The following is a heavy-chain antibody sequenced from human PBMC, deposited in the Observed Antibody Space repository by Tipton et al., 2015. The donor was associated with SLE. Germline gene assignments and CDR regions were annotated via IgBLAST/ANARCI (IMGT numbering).Heavy chain of an antibody. D-gene: IGHD3-3*01. CDR3: ARGDFWSGYYTP. V-gene: IGHV4-4*07. CDR1: GGSISSYY. J-gene: IGHJ5*02. Sequence: TLSLTCTVSGGSISSYYWSWIRQPAGKGLEWFGRIYTSGSTNYNPSLKSRVTISVDTSKNQFSLKLSSVTAADTAVYYCARGDFWSGYYTPWGQGTLVTVSS. CDR2: IYTSGST.